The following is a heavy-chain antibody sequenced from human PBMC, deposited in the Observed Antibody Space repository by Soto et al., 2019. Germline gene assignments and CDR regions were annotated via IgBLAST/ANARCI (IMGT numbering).Heavy chain of an antibody. Sequence: QITLKESGPTLVKPTQTLTLTCTFSGFSLSTSGVGVGWIRQPPGKALEWLALIYWDDDKRYSPSLKSRLTITTESARLQAVLTMTNMHPVDTATDYCAHRGTSCFEYWGQGTLVTVSS. V-gene: IGHV2-5*02. J-gene: IGHJ4*02. CDR2: IYWDDDK. D-gene: IGHD6-6*01. CDR3: AHRGTSCFEY. CDR1: GFSLSTSGVG.